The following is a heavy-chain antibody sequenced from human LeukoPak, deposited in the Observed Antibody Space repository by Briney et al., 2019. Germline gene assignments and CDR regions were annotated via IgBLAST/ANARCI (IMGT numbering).Heavy chain of an antibody. J-gene: IGHJ2*01. CDR1: GYTFTTYW. Sequence: QISCKGSGYTFTTYWIGWVRQAPGQGLEWMGGIIPIFGTANYAQKFQGRVTITADESTSTAYMELSSLRSEDTAVYYCARSGSGIDWYFDLWGRGTLVTVSS. CDR2: IIPIFGTA. CDR3: ARSGSGIDWYFDL. D-gene: IGHD6-19*01. V-gene: IGHV1-69*01.